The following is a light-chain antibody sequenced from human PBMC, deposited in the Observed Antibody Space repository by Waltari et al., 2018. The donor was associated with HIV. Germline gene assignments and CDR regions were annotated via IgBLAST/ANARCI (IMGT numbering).Light chain of an antibody. CDR3: QVWDSSGDHPL. J-gene: IGLJ2*01. Sequence: SYVLTQPPSVSVAPGKTARINCGGNNIASKSVHWYQHKPGQAPVLVISDDSDRPSGIPERFAGSNAANTATLTISRVEAGDEADYYCQVWDSSGDHPLFGGGTKLTVL. CDR2: DDS. CDR1: NIASKS. V-gene: IGLV3-21*03.